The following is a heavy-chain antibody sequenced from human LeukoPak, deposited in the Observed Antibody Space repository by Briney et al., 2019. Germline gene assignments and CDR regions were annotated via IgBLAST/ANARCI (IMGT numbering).Heavy chain of an antibody. CDR3: ARGHESIAAAGAEAFDI. V-gene: IGHV3-23*01. D-gene: IGHD6-13*01. J-gene: IGHJ3*02. CDR2: ISPGGGTT. CDR1: GFAFGSEA. Sequence: GGSLRLSCAVSGFAFGSEAMSWVRQTPARGLEWVASISPGGGTTYYADYVKGRFTISRDNSKNSLFVQMNSLRAEDTAVYYCARGHESIAAAGAEAFDIWGQGTMVTVSS.